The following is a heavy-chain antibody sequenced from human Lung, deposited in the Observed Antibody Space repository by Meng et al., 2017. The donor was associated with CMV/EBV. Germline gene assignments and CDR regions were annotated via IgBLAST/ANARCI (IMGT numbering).Heavy chain of an antibody. CDR2: VNSYTGDT. V-gene: IGHV1-18*04. J-gene: IGHJ5*02. CDR1: GYSFNSYI. CDR3: ARISRIRGIIITGWFDP. D-gene: IGHD3-10*01. Sequence: SXXVSXXAYGYSFNSYIISWVRQAPGQGLEWMGWVNSYTGDTDYAQQFQERITMTTDTSTTTVYMELRSLRTDDTAAYYCARISRIRGIIITGWFDPWGQGTXVTVAS.